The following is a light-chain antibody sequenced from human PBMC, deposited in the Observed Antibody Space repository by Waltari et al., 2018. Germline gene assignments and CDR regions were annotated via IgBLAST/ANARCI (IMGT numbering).Light chain of an antibody. CDR1: QIVSSGY. J-gene: IGKJ1*01. Sequence: EIVLTQSPGTLSLSPGDRANLSCRASQIVSSGYLAWYQAKPGQAPRLLIHGASSRATGIPDRFSGSGSGTDFTLSIRRLEPEDFAVYFCQQYGNSPWTFGQGTKV. CDR3: QQYGNSPWT. CDR2: GAS. V-gene: IGKV3-20*01.